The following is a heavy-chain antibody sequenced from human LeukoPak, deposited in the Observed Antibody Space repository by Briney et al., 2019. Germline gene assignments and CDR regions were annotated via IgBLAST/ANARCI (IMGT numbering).Heavy chain of an antibody. CDR1: GGTFSSYA. D-gene: IGHD3-3*01. CDR2: ILPIFGTA. J-gene: IGHJ4*02. V-gene: IGHV1-69*01. CDR3: ARHFNNYDFWSGYSALCDY. Sequence: SVKVSCKSSGGTFSSYAISWVRQAPGQGLEWMGGILPIFGTANYAQKFQGRVTITADESTSTAYMEPSSLRSEDTAVYYCARHFNNYDFWSGYSALCDYWGQGTLVTVSS.